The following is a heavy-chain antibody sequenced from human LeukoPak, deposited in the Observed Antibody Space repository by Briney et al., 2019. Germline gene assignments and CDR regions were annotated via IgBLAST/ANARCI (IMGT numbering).Heavy chain of an antibody. Sequence: GGSLRLSCAASGFTFSSYAMSWVRQAPGEGLEWVSSISSSSSYIYYADSVKGRFTISRDNAKNSLYLQMNSLRAEDTAVYYCAREVWRYCSSTSCPNDYWGQGTLVTVSS. CDR3: AREVWRYCSSTSCPNDY. J-gene: IGHJ4*02. CDR1: GFTFSSYA. D-gene: IGHD2-2*01. V-gene: IGHV3-21*01. CDR2: ISSSSSYI.